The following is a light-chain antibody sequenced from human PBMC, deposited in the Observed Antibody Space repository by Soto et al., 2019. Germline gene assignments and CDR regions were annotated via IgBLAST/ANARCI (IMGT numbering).Light chain of an antibody. CDR2: LTS. Sequence: EIVLTQSPATLSSFPFDRVTLXRRASQAVNTRLAWYQHKPGQAPRLLIYLTSNRAAGIPARFSGSGSETDFTLTISDVEPEDFAVYYCHQRQSWPRTFGQGTKVDIK. J-gene: IGKJ1*01. CDR3: HQRQSWPRT. V-gene: IGKV3-11*01. CDR1: QAVNTR.